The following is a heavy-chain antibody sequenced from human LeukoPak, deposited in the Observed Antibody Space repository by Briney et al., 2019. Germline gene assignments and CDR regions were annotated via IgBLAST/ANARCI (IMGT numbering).Heavy chain of an antibody. CDR1: VGSISISSYY. V-gene: IGHV4-39*01. Sequence: SQTPSLTPTVSVGSISISSYYWGWIRQPPGKGLEWIGSIYYSGSTYYNPSLKSRVTISVGTSKNQFSLRLSSVTAADTAVYYCARRPYTSGWYYYFDYWGQGTLVTVSS. J-gene: IGHJ4*02. D-gene: IGHD6-19*01. CDR3: ARRPYTSGWYYYFDY. CDR2: IYYSGST.